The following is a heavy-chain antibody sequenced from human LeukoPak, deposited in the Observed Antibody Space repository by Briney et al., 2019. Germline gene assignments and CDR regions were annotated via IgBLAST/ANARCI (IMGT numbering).Heavy chain of an antibody. CDR2: IIPILGIA. V-gene: IGHV1-69*04. CDR1: GGTFSSYA. Sequence: ASVKVSCKASGGTFSSYAISWVRQAPGQGLEWMGRIIPILGIANYAQKFQGRVTITADKSTSTAYMELSSLRSEDTAVYYCARDQGSLYYYYGMDVWGQGTTVTVSS. CDR3: ARDQGSLYYYYGMDV. J-gene: IGHJ6*02.